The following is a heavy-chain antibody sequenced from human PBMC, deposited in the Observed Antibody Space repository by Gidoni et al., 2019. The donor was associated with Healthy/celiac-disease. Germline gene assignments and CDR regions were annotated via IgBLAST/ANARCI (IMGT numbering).Heavy chain of an antibody. D-gene: IGHD6-6*01. CDR2: NNPSGGST. CDR1: GYTFTSYY. V-gene: IGHV1-46*03. J-gene: IGHJ6*02. CDR3: AREGIAARPGYYYGMDV. Sequence: QLQLVQSGAEVKKPGASVKVSCSASGYTFTSYYMHWVRPAPGQGLEWMGINNPSGGSTSYAQKFQGRVTMTRDTSTSTVYMELSSRRSEDTAVDYCAREGIAARPGYYYGMDVWGQGTTVTVSS.